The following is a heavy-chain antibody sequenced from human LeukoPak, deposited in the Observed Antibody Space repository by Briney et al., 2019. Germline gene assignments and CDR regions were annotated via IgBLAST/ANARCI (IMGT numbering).Heavy chain of an antibody. CDR2: ISSSGSTI. J-gene: IGHJ5*02. D-gene: IGHD3-22*01. Sequence: PGGSLRLSCAASGFTFSSYEMNWVRQAPGKGLEWLSYISSSGSTICYAGSVKGRFTISRDNSKNTLYLQMNSLRAEDTAVYYCAKPPEGYYDSSGSATWGQGTLVTVSS. CDR3: AKPPEGYYDSSGSAT. CDR1: GFTFSSYE. V-gene: IGHV3-48*03.